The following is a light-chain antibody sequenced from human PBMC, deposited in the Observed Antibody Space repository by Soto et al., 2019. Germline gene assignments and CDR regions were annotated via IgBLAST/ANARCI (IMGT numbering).Light chain of an antibody. CDR2: EVS. V-gene: IGLV2-14*01. J-gene: IGLJ1*01. CDR1: SSDVGGYNY. Sequence: QSVLTQPASVSGSPGQSITISCTGTSSDVGGYNYVSWYQQHPGKAPKLRIYEVSNRPSGVSNRFSGSKSGNTASLTISGLQAEDEADYYCSSYTSSSLSWVFGTGAKVTVL. CDR3: SSYTSSSLSWV.